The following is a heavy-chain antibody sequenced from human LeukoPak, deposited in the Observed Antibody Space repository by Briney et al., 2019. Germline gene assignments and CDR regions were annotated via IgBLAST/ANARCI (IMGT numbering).Heavy chain of an antibody. Sequence: ASVKVSCKASGYTFTGYYMHWVRQAPGQVLEWMGWINPNSGGTNYAQKFQGRVTMTRDTSISTAYMELSRLRSDDTAVYYCAQSEDDYTNTYGMDVWGQGTTVTVSS. D-gene: IGHD4-4*01. CDR1: GYTFTGYY. J-gene: IGHJ6*02. V-gene: IGHV1-2*02. CDR3: AQSEDDYTNTYGMDV. CDR2: INPNSGGT.